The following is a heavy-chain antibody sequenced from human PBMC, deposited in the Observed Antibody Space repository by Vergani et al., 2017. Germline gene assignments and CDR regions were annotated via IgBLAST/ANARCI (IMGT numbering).Heavy chain of an antibody. J-gene: IGHJ4*02. D-gene: IGHD3-22*01. Sequence: QVQLQESGPGLVKPSQTLSLTCSVSGDSISSGVHYRNWIRQHPGKGLEWIGYIYSTGSTHHNPSLRRRINMSVDTSKNQFSLKLNSVTAADTAMYYCARMGGYDEGDALRIGYFDSWGPGILVTVSS. V-gene: IGHV4-31*03. CDR1: GDSISSGVHY. CDR3: ARMGGYDEGDALRIGYFDS. CDR2: IYSTGST.